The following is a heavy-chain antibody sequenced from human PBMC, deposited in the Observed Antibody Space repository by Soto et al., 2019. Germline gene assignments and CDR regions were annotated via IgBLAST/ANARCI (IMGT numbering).Heavy chain of an antibody. J-gene: IGHJ4*02. CDR3: ARSSTSANYFDY. Sequence: QVQLQESGPGLVKPSQTLSLTCSVSGGSISSGGYYWSWIRQHPGKGLEWIGYIYYSGSTYYNPSLKSRVTISVDTSKNQFSLKLSSVTAADTAVYYCARSSTSANYFDYWGQGTLVTVSS. D-gene: IGHD2-2*01. V-gene: IGHV4-31*03. CDR1: GGSISSGGYY. CDR2: IYYSGST.